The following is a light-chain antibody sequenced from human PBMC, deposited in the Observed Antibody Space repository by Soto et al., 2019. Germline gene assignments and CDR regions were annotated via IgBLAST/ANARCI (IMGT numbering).Light chain of an antibody. CDR2: DVS. J-gene: IGLJ2*01. CDR3: RSYASSSTRV. CDR1: SSDVGGYNY. Sequence: QSALTQPASVSGSPGQSITISCTGTSSDVGGYNYVSWYQQHPGTAPKLMIYDVSNRPAGVANRFSGYKSGNTASLTISGLQAEDAADYYSRSYASSSTRVFGGGTKLTVL. V-gene: IGLV2-14*01.